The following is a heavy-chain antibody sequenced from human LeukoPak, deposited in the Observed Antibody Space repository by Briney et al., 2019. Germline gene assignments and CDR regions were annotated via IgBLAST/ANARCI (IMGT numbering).Heavy chain of an antibody. CDR2: IYPGDSDT. V-gene: IGHV5-51*01. CDR3: ARHRPDYGDYADAFDI. D-gene: IGHD4-17*01. J-gene: IGHJ3*02. Sequence: GESLKISCKGSGYSFTSYWIGWVRQMPGKGLEWMGIIYPGDSDTRYSPSFQGQVTISADKSISTAYLQWSSLKASDTAMYYCARHRPDYGDYADAFDIWGQGTMVTVSS. CDR1: GYSFTSYW.